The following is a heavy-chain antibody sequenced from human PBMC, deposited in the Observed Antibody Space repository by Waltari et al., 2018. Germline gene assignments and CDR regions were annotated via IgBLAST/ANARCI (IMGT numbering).Heavy chain of an antibody. J-gene: IGHJ6*02. Sequence: AQLQESGPGLVKPSGTLSLTCAVSGGSISSSNWWSWVRQPPGKGLEWVSSISGSGDTTYYADSVKGRFTIARDNSKNTLYLQMNSLRAEDTAVYYCAREHGYSSSWPLYYYYGMDVWGQGTTVIVSS. CDR2: ISGSGDTT. V-gene: IGHV3-23*01. CDR3: AREHGYSSSWPLYYYYGMDV. CDR1: GGSISSSN. D-gene: IGHD6-13*01.